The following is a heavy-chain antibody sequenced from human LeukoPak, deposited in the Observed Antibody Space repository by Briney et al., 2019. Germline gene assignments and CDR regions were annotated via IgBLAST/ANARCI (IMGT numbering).Heavy chain of an antibody. CDR1: GYTFTSYG. Sequence: ASVKVSCKASGYTFTSYGISWVQQATGQGLEWMGWISAYNGNTNYAQKLQGRVTMTTDTSTSTAYMELRSLRSDDTAVYYCARDRVPDYYDSSGTFDYWGQGTLVTVSS. CDR2: ISAYNGNT. D-gene: IGHD3-22*01. J-gene: IGHJ4*02. V-gene: IGHV1-18*01. CDR3: ARDRVPDYYDSSGTFDY.